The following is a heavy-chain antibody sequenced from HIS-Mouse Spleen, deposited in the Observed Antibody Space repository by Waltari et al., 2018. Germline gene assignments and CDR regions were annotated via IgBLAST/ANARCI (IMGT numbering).Heavy chain of an antibody. V-gene: IGHV3-33*06. J-gene: IGHJ4*02. CDR1: GFTFSSYG. CDR3: AKDRGGMELYYFDY. Sequence: QVQLVESGGGVVQPGGSRRLSCAAAGFTFSSYGMHWVGQAPGKGLEWVAVIWYDGSNKYYADSVKGRFTISRDNSKNTLYLQMNSLRAEDTAVYYCAKDRGGMELYYFDYWGQGTLVTVSS. D-gene: IGHD1-7*01. CDR2: IWYDGSNK.